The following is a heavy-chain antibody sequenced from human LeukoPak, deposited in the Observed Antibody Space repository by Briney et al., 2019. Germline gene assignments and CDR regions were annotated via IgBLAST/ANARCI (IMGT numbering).Heavy chain of an antibody. V-gene: IGHV3-30*02. CDR3: ARGGQYSNYGWFDP. CDR1: GFTFRKYW. Sequence: PGGSLRLSCTASGFTFRKYWLHWVRQAPGKGLEWVAFIRYDGSNKYYADSVKGRFTISRDNSKNTLYLQMNSLRAEDTAVYYCARGGQYSNYGWFDPWGQGTLVTVSS. J-gene: IGHJ5*02. D-gene: IGHD4-11*01. CDR2: IRYDGSNK.